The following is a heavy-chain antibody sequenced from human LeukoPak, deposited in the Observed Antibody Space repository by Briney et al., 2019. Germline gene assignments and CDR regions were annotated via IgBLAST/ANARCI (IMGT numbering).Heavy chain of an antibody. CDR1: GYTFRNYF. D-gene: IGHD3-22*01. CDR3: ARGPEYYYDSSGYYYRYYYYGMDV. J-gene: IGHJ6*02. V-gene: IGHV1-8*02. CDR2: MNPNSGNT. Sequence: ASVKVSCKASGYTFRNYFIHWVRQATGQGLEWMGWMNPNSGNTGYAQKFQGRVTMTRNTSISTAYMELSSLRSEDTAVYYCARGPEYYYDSSGYYYRYYYYGMDVWGQGTTVTVSS.